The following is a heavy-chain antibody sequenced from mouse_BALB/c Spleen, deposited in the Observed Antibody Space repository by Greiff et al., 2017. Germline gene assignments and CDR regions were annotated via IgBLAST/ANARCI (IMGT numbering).Heavy chain of an antibody. Sequence: EVHLVESGGGLVKPGGSLKLSCAASGFTFSSYAMSWVRQSPEKRLEWVAEISSGGSYTYYPDTVTGRFTISRDNAKNTLYLEMSSLRSEDTAMYYCAREDDYDEYYFDYWGQGTTLTVSS. CDR1: GFTFSSYA. J-gene: IGHJ2*01. D-gene: IGHD2-4*01. CDR3: AREDDYDEYYFDY. CDR2: ISSGGSYT. V-gene: IGHV5-9-4*01.